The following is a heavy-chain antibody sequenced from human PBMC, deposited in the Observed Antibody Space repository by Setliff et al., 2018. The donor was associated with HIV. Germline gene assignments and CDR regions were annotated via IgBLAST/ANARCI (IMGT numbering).Heavy chain of an antibody. D-gene: IGHD2-2*02. Sequence: SCAASRFTFSTSWMTWVRQAPGKGLEWVANIKEDGSAKYYLDSVKGRFTISRDNAKNSLYLEMNSLRAEDTAVYYCARDSGYNSFDYWGQGTLVTVS. CDR1: RFTFSTSW. J-gene: IGHJ4*02. CDR3: ARDSGYNSFDY. V-gene: IGHV3-7*03. CDR2: IKEDGSAK.